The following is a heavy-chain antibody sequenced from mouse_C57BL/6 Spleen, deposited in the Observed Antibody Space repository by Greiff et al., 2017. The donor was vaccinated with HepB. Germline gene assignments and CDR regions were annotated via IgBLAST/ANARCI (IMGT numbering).Heavy chain of an antibody. CDR2: IYPGDGDT. J-gene: IGHJ2*01. CDR1: GYAFSSYW. CDR3: AREDQRYFDY. V-gene: IGHV1-80*01. Sequence: QVQLKESGAELVKPGASVKISCKASGYAFSSYWMNWVKQRPGKGLEWIGQIYPGDGDTNYNGKFKGKATLTADKSSSTAYMQLSSLTYEDSAVYFCAREDQRYFDYWGQGTTLTVSS.